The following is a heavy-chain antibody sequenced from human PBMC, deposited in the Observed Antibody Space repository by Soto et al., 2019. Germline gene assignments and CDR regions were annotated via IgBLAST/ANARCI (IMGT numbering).Heavy chain of an antibody. CDR2: INHSGST. Sequence: SETLSLTCAVYGGSFSGYYWSWIRQPPGKGLEWIGEINHSGSTNYNPSLKSRVTISVDTSKNQFSLKLSSVTAADTAVYYCASAAQGSSTSNYYYGMDVWGQGTTVTVS. CDR3: ASAAQGSSTSNYYYGMDV. V-gene: IGHV4-34*01. J-gene: IGHJ6*02. CDR1: GGSFSGYY. D-gene: IGHD1-26*01.